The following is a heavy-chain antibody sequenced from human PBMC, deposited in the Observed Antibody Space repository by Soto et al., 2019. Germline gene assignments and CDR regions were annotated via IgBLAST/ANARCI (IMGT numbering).Heavy chain of an antibody. CDR3: AREPLAHSYFDF. Sequence: PSETLSLTCTASGDSVSSHYWSWIRQPAGKGLEWLGRLYNDERTNYNPSLRSRVTMSMDTSKNQFSLKLTSVTAADSAVYFCAREPLAHSYFDFWGQGILVTVSS. CDR1: GDSVSSHY. V-gene: IGHV4-4*07. J-gene: IGHJ4*02. CDR2: LYNDERT.